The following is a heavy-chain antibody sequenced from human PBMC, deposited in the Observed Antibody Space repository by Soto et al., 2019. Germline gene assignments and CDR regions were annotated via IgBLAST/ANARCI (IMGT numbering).Heavy chain of an antibody. J-gene: IGHJ4*02. CDR1: VFIPSRYA. CDR2: ISGSGGAT. Sequence: PGGTLRRPWVVSVFIPSRYAMSWVRQAPGKGLEWVSGISGSGGATSYADSVKGGFTIARDNSKNILYLQMNSLSAEDTAIYYCAKDAIMVSSSFNYFDFWGQGALVTVSS. V-gene: IGHV3-23*01. CDR3: AKDAIMVSSSFNYFDF. D-gene: IGHD6-13*01.